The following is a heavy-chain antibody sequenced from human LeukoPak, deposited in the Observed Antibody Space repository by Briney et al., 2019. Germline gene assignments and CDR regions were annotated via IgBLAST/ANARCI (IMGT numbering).Heavy chain of an antibody. CDR2: IYYSGST. CDR1: GGSISRYY. Sequence: SETLSLTCTVSGGSISRYYWSWIRQPPGKGLEWIGYIYYSGSTNYNPSLKSRVTISVDTSKSQFSLKLSSVTAADTAVYYCARAPSNSGYNLFDPWGQGTLVTVSS. V-gene: IGHV4-59*01. J-gene: IGHJ5*02. D-gene: IGHD2-2*03. CDR3: ARAPSNSGYNLFDP.